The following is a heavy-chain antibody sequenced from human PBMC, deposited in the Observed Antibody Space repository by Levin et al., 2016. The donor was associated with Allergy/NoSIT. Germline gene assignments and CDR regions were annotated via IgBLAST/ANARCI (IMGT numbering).Heavy chain of an antibody. J-gene: IGHJ4*02. V-gene: IGHV4-38-2*02. CDR2: IYHSGST. CDR3: AREEYFDWLLRPHYFDY. D-gene: IGHD3-9*01. Sequence: WIRQPPGKGLEWIGSIYHSGSTYYNPSLKSRVTISVDTSKNQFSLKLSSVTAADTAVYYCAREEYFDWLLRPHYFDYWGQGTLVTVSS.